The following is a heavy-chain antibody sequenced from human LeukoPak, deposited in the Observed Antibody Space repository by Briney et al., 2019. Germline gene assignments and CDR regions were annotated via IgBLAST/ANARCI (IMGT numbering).Heavy chain of an antibody. V-gene: IGHV3-74*01. CDR2: INSDGSST. Sequence: GGSLRLSCAASGFTFSSYWMHWVRQAPGKGLVWVSRINSDGSSTSYADSVKGRFTISRDNAKNTLYLQMNSLRAEDTAVYYCARPIRSRDNNWFDPWGQGILVTVSS. CDR1: GFTFSSYW. CDR3: ARPIRSRDNNWFDP. J-gene: IGHJ5*02. D-gene: IGHD3-10*01.